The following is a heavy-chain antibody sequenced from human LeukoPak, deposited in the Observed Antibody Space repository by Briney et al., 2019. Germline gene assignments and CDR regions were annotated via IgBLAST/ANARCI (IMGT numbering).Heavy chain of an antibody. V-gene: IGHV4-34*01. Sequence: GSLRLSCAASGFTLSDHYMDWVRQTPGKGMEWIGEINDSGRTNYNPSLMSRVTVSVDTSKNQFSLRLTSVTATDTAVYYCARRWNYGRNYYIDVWGKGAAVSVSS. CDR2: INDSGRT. CDR1: GFTLSDHY. D-gene: IGHD1-7*01. J-gene: IGHJ6*03. CDR3: ARRWNYGRNYYIDV.